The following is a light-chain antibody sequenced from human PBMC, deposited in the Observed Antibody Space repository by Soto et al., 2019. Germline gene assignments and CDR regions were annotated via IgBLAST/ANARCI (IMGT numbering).Light chain of an antibody. CDR1: QSVSSNY. J-gene: IGKJ1*01. CDR3: QQYSRSPRT. Sequence: IVLTQSPGTLSLSPGERATLSCRTSQSVSSNYLAWYQQKPGQAPRLIIYGASSRATDIPDRFSGSGSGTDFTLTISRLEPEDFAVYYCQQYSRSPRTFGQGTKGDIK. CDR2: GAS. V-gene: IGKV3-20*01.